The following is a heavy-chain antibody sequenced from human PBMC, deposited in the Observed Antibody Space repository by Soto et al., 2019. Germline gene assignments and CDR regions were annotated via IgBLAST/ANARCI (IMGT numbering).Heavy chain of an antibody. CDR1: GFTFSSYA. J-gene: IGHJ4*02. D-gene: IGHD3-3*01. V-gene: IGHV3-23*01. CDR2: ISGSGGST. Sequence: PGGSLRLSCAASGFTFSSYAMSWVRQAPGKGLEWVSAISGSGGSTYYADSVKGRFTISRDNSKNTLYLQMNSLRAEDTAVYYCAKDPSYYDFWSGYSLDYWGQGTLVTVSS. CDR3: AKDPSYYDFWSGYSLDY.